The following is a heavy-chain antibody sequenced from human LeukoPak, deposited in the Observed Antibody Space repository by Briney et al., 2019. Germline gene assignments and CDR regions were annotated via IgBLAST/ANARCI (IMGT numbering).Heavy chain of an antibody. D-gene: IGHD6-19*01. CDR1: GFTFSSCG. V-gene: IGHV3-23*01. Sequence: PGGSLRLSCAASGFTFSSCGMSWVRQAPGKGLEWVSGISSSGENTYYGDSVRGRFTISRDNSKNTLFLQMNSLAVEDTAVYYCAKGAAYISGWYGYWGQGTLVTVSS. CDR2: ISSSGENT. J-gene: IGHJ4*02. CDR3: AKGAAYISGWYGY.